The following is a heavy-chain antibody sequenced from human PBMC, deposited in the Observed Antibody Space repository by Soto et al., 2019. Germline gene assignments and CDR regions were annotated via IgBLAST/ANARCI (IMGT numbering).Heavy chain of an antibody. V-gene: IGHV3-23*01. CDR1: VFTFSIFF. CDR3: VRRAINAHHKWGDFDV. Sequence: GWSXRLSGASSVFTFSIFFINGFGHAPGKGLECVSTVSPGGDVSHYTDSVKGRFTISRDNSRRTMHLQMDSLRAEEAAVYFCVRRAINAHHKWGDFDVWGQGTVVTVSS. D-gene: IGHD1-26*01. J-gene: IGHJ3*01. CDR2: VSPGGDVS.